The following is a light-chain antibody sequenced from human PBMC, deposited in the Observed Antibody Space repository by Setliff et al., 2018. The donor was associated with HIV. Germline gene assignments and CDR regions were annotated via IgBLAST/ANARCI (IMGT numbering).Light chain of an antibody. CDR3: AAWDNSLRIWV. Sequence: QRVTISCSGSSSNIETNYVYWYQQLPRTAPKLLIYRNDQRRSGVPDRFSGSKSATSASLAISGLRSEDEADYYCAAWDNSLRIWVFGGGTKVTVL. CDR1: SSNIETNY. V-gene: IGLV1-47*01. CDR2: RND. J-gene: IGLJ3*02.